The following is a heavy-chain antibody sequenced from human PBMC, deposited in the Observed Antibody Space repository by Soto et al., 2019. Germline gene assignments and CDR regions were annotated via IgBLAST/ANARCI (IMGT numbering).Heavy chain of an antibody. J-gene: IGHJ4*02. CDR2: ISGSGGST. V-gene: IGHV3-23*01. D-gene: IGHD6-6*01. CDR3: AEEWGWGQSIAARLR. Sequence: EVQLLESGGGLVQPGGSLRLSCAASGFTFSSYAMSWVRQAPGKGLEWVSAISGSGGSTYYADSVKGRFTISRDNSKNTLYLQMDSLRAEDTAVYYCAEEWGWGQSIAARLRWGQGTLVTVSS. CDR1: GFTFSSYA.